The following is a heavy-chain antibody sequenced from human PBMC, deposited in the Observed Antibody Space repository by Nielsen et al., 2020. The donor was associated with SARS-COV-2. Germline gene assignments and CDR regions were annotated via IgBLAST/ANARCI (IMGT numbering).Heavy chain of an antibody. CDR2: IMHDGSEK. CDR1: GFTFSSYG. D-gene: IGHD3-3*01. CDR3: ARVAFWSGYDY. Sequence: GGSLRLSCVGSGFTFSSYGMTGFRQAPGKGLEGVANIMHDGSEKYYVDSVKGRFTISRDNAKSSLSLQMNSLTAEDTAVYYCARVAFWSGYDYWGQGALVTVSS. J-gene: IGHJ4*02. V-gene: IGHV3-7*01.